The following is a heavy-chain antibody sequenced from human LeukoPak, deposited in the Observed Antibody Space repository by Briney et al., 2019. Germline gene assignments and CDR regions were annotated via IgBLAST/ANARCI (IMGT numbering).Heavy chain of an antibody. Sequence: GGSLRLSCAASGCTSSDYNRSWRRKPPGRGLGWVSYISSSSSYTNCADSVKGRFTISRDGSKNTLYLQMNSLGAEDTAVYYCAKDAHDSSGYFDYWGQGTLVTVSP. J-gene: IGHJ4*02. D-gene: IGHD3-22*01. V-gene: IGHV3-11*05. CDR3: AKDAHDSSGYFDY. CDR2: ISSSSSYT. CDR1: GCTSSDYN.